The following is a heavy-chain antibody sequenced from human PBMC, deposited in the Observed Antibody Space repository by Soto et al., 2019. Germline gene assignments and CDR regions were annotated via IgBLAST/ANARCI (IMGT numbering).Heavy chain of an antibody. Sequence: QVQLVQSGAEVKKPGASVKVSCKASGYTFTTYGISWVRQAPGQGLEWVGWISPYNGNINYAQKVQGRVTMTTDTSTSTAYMELRSLRSDDTAVYYCARDHYYDSSGYYFDCWGQGTLVTVSS. CDR1: GYTFTTYG. V-gene: IGHV1-18*01. D-gene: IGHD3-22*01. CDR3: ARDHYYDSSGYYFDC. J-gene: IGHJ4*02. CDR2: ISPYNGNI.